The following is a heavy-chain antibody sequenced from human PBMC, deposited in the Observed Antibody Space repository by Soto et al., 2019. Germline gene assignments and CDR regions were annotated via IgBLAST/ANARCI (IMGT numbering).Heavy chain of an antibody. CDR2: INPSSGNT. D-gene: IGHD3-22*01. J-gene: IGHJ5*02. Sequence: QVQLVQSGAEVKKPGASVKVSCKASGYTFNSYDINWVRQATGQGLEWMGWINPSSGNTGYAQKFQGRVTVTRDTSISTAYLELSGLTSEDTAVYYCARVTTTFVWFDPWSQGTLVTVSS. V-gene: IGHV1-8*01. CDR1: GYTFNSYD. CDR3: ARVTTTFVWFDP.